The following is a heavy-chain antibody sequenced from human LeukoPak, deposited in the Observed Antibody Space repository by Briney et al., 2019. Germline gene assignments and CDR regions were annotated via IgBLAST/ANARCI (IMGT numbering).Heavy chain of an antibody. CDR2: ISYDGSNK. Sequence: PGRSLRLSCAASGFTFSSYGMHWVRQAPGKGLEWVAVISYDGSNKYYADSVKGRFTISRDNSKNTLYLQMNSLRAEDTAVYYCAKDRWFGGSYYFDYWGQGTLVTVSS. CDR1: GFTFSSYG. D-gene: IGHD3-10*01. V-gene: IGHV3-30*18. CDR3: AKDRWFGGSYYFDY. J-gene: IGHJ4*02.